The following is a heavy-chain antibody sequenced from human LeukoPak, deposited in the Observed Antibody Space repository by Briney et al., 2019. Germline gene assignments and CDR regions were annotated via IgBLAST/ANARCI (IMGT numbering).Heavy chain of an antibody. CDR3: AKDRTVVGATSFDY. CDR1: GFPFSTFG. J-gene: IGHJ4*02. D-gene: IGHD1-26*01. CDR2: IAYDGSVK. Sequence: GGSLRLPCAASGFPFSTFGMHWVRQAPGKGLEWVAAIAYDGSVKYYPDSLKGRLTISRDNSKNTLYLQMNSLRTEDTAVYSCAKDRTVVGATSFDYWGLGTLVTVSS. V-gene: IGHV3-30*18.